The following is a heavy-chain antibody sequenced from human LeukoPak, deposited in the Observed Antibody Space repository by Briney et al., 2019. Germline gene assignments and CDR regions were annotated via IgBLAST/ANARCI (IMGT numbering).Heavy chain of an antibody. V-gene: IGHV3-7*03. CDR1: GFTFSNYW. CDR3: VPVVTARFEYFQR. Sequence: GGSLRLSCTASGFTFSNYWMTWVRQAPGKGLEWMANIKQDAIEKYYVDSVKGRFTISRDNAKNSLYLQMNSLRAEDTAVYYCVPVVTARFEYFQRWGQGTLVTVSS. CDR2: IKQDAIEK. J-gene: IGHJ1*01. D-gene: IGHD2-21*02.